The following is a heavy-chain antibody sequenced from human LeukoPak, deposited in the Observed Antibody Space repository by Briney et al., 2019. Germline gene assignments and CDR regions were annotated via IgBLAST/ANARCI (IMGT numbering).Heavy chain of an antibody. CDR1: VFSFSDHH. V-gene: IGHV3-11*01. J-gene: IGHJ4*02. CDR2: ISRDGNII. CDR3: ARYVLLMDY. D-gene: IGHD3-16*01. Sequence: GRTLSLSCAPSVFSFSDHHMSWVRQVPGQGLEWLAYISRDGNIIVYADSVKGRFTISRDNAKQSVYLEMKSLRPEDTAVYYCARYVLLMDYWGQGTLVTVSS.